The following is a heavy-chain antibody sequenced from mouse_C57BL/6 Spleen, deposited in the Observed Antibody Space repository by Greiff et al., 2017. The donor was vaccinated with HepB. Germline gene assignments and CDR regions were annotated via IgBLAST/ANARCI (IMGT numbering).Heavy chain of an antibody. CDR3: ARSENYYGSSYGYFDV. D-gene: IGHD1-1*01. CDR1: GYAFSSYW. Sequence: VKLQESGAELVKPGASVKISCKASGYAFSSYWMNWVKQRPGKGLEWIGQIYPGDGDTNYNGKFKGKATLTADKSSSTAYMQLSSLTSEDSAVYFCARSENYYGSSYGYFDVWGTGTTVTVSS. CDR2: IYPGDGDT. J-gene: IGHJ1*03. V-gene: IGHV1-80*01.